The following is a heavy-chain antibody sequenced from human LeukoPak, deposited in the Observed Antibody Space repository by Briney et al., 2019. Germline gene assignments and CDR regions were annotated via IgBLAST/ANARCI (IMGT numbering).Heavy chain of an antibody. CDR3: AREELTGVQDHDAFDI. V-gene: IGHV1-69*01. CDR1: GGTFSSYA. Sequence: SVKVSCKASGGTFSSYAIIWVRQAPGQGLEWMGGIIPIFGTANYAQKFQGRVTITADESTSTAYMELSSLRSEDTAVYYCAREELTGVQDHDAFDIWGQGTMVTVSS. J-gene: IGHJ3*02. D-gene: IGHD7-27*01. CDR2: IIPIFGTA.